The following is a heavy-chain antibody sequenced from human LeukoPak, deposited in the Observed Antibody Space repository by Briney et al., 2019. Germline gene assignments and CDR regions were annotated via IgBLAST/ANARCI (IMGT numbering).Heavy chain of an antibody. CDR1: GDSINSLDL. J-gene: IGHJ4*02. CDR2: MYLSGTT. V-gene: IGHV4-4*02. D-gene: IGHD5-18*01. CDR3: ASSAPIRGYSYAKSGFDY. Sequence: SETLSLTCTVSGDSINSLDLWSWVRQPPGKGLEWIGEMYLSGTTHSNPSVKSRVTISIDKSKNQFFLNLSSVTAADTAVYYCASSAPIRGYSYAKSGFDYWGQGTLVTVSS.